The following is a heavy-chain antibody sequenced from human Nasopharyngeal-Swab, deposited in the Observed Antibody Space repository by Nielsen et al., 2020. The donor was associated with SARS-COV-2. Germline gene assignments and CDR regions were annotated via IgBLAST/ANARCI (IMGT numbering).Heavy chain of an antibody. Sequence: GESLKISCAASGFTFSSYSMTWVRQAPGKGLEWVSVIYSAGQTNYADSVKGRFTISRDNSKNTLYLQMNSLRAEDTAVYYCARGVGVDDFWSGRFDYWGQGTLVTVSS. CDR3: ARGVGVDDFWSGRFDY. V-gene: IGHV3-53*01. CDR1: GFTFSSYS. CDR2: IYSAGQT. D-gene: IGHD3-3*01. J-gene: IGHJ4*02.